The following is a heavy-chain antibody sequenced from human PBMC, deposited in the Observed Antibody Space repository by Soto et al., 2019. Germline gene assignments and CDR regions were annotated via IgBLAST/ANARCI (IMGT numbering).Heavy chain of an antibody. V-gene: IGHV4-31*11. Sequence: LYLNCAVSGGSSGSGGYYWSWIRQHPGKGLEWIGYIYYSGITYYNPSLKSRVTISVDTSKNQFSLKLSSVTAADTAVYYCARSPGYYFDYWGQGTLVTVSS. CDR1: GGSSGSGGYY. J-gene: IGHJ4*02. CDR3: ARSPGYYFDY. CDR2: IYYSGIT.